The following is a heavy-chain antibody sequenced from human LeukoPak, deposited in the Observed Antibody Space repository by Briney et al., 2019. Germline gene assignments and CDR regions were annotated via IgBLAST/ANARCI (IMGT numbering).Heavy chain of an antibody. CDR3: ARGETSSYDY. V-gene: IGHV3-53*01. D-gene: IGHD2-2*01. CDR2: IYSGGNT. J-gene: IGHJ4*02. CDR1: GFTVSINY. Sequence: GGSLRLSCAASGFTVSINYMSWVRQAPGKGLEWVSVIYSGGNTYYADSVKGRFAISRDNSKNTVYLQMNSLRAEDTAVYYCARGETSSYDYWGQGTLVTVSS.